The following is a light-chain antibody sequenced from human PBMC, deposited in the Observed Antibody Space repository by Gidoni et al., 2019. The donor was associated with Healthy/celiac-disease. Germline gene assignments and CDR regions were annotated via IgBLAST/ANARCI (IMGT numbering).Light chain of an antibody. CDR1: QSISSY. J-gene: IGKJ3*01. CDR3: QQSYSTPRFT. Sequence: DIQMTQSPSSLSASVGDRVTIPCRASQSISSYLNWYLQKPGKAPTLLIYAASSLKSGVLSRFSGSGSGTDFTLTISSLQPEDFATYYCQQSYSTPRFTFGPGTKVDIK. CDR2: AAS. V-gene: IGKV1-39*01.